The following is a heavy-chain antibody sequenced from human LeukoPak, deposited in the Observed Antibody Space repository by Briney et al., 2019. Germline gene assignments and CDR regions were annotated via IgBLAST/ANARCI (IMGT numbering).Heavy chain of an antibody. CDR2: IYYSGST. Sequence: SETLSLTCTVSGGYISSYYWSWIRQPPGKGLEWIGCIYYSGSTNYNPSLKSRVTISVDMSKNQFSLKLSSVTAADTAVYYCARAAAGTRFDPWGQGTLVTVSS. J-gene: IGHJ5*02. CDR3: ARAAAGTRFDP. CDR1: GGYISSYY. V-gene: IGHV4-59*08. D-gene: IGHD6-13*01.